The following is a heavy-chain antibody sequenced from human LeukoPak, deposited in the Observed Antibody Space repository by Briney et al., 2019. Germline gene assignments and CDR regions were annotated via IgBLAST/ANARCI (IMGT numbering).Heavy chain of an antibody. V-gene: IGHV1-2*02. J-gene: IGHJ4*02. D-gene: IGHD1-7*01. Sequence: GASVKVSCKASGYTFTGYYMHWVRQAPGQGLEWMGWINPNSGGTNYAQKFQGGVTMTRDTSISTAYMELSRLRSDDTAVYYCARDLRTYNWNYVLYWGQGTLVTVSS. CDR3: ARDLRTYNWNYVLY. CDR1: GYTFTGYY. CDR2: INPNSGGT.